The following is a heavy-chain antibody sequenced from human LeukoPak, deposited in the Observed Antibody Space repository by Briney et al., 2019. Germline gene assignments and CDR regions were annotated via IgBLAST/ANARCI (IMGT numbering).Heavy chain of an antibody. CDR1: GGSFSGYY. Sequence: SETLSLTCAVYGGSFSGYYWSWIRQPPGEGLEWIGEINHSGSTNYNPSLKSRVTISVDTSKNQFSLKLSSVTAADTAVYYCARTRGYSGYDFFDYWGQGTLVTVSS. CDR3: ARTRGYSGYDFFDY. D-gene: IGHD5-12*01. J-gene: IGHJ4*02. CDR2: INHSGST. V-gene: IGHV4-34*01.